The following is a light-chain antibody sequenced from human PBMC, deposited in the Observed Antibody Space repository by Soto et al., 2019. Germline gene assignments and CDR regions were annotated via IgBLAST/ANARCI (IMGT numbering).Light chain of an antibody. J-gene: IGLJ2*01. CDR3: NSYLTNFVA. CDR1: VGDVGTYDY. CDR2: DVS. Sequence: QSALTQPASVSGSLGQSITISCTGTVGDVGTYDYVSWYQQHPGKAPKLMIFDVSSRPSGIADRFSGSKSGNTASLTISGLQAEDEADYYCNSYLTNFVAFGGGTKLTVL. V-gene: IGLV2-14*03.